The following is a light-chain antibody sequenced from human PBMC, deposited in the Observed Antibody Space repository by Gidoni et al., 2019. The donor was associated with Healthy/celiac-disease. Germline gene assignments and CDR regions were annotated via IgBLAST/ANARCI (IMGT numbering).Light chain of an antibody. CDR2: GNS. Sequence: QSVLTQPPSVSGAPGQRVTISCTGSSSNIWAGYDVHCYQQITGTAPKLLIYGNSNRPSGFPDRFSGSKSGTSASLAITGLHAEDEADYYCQSYDSSLSGWVFGGGTKLTVL. CDR3: QSYDSSLSGWV. J-gene: IGLJ3*02. CDR1: SSNIWAGYD. V-gene: IGLV1-40*01.